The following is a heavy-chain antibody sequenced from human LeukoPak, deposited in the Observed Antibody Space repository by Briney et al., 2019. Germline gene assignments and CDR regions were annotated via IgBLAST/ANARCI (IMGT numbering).Heavy chain of an antibody. CDR1: GSTFSTYS. CDR2: ISSTGHTI. J-gene: IGHJ3*02. CDR3: ARGGYCSSSNCFANAFDI. Sequence: GGSLRLSCAASGSTFSTYSMNWVRQAPGKGLEWLSYISSTGHTIYSADSVKGRFTISRDNAKNSLFLQMNSLRDEDTSVYYCARGGYCSSSNCFANAFDIWGQGTMVTVSS. V-gene: IGHV3-48*02. D-gene: IGHD2-2*01.